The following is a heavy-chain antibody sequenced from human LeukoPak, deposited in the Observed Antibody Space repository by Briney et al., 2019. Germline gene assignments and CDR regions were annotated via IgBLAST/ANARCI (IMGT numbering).Heavy chain of an antibody. CDR3: ARSGTYHYSSTHDY. Sequence: SETLSLTCAVYGGSFSGYYWSWIRQPPGKGLEWIGEINHSGSTNYNPSLKSRVTISVDTSKNQFSLKLSSVTAADTAVYYCARSGTYHYSSTHDYWGQGTLITVSS. V-gene: IGHV4-34*01. CDR2: INHSGST. CDR1: GGSFSGYY. J-gene: IGHJ4*02. D-gene: IGHD2-2*01.